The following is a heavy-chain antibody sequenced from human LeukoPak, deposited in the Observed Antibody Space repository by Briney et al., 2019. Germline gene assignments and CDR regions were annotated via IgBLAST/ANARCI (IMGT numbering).Heavy chain of an antibody. D-gene: IGHD6-13*01. Sequence: GESLKISCKGSGYSFTNYWIAWVRQMPGKGLEWMGIIYPDDSDIRYSPSFRGQVTISADKSISTAYMQWSSLKASDTAIYYCARRIAGAATDYWGQGTLVTVSS. J-gene: IGHJ4*02. V-gene: IGHV5-51*01. CDR1: GYSFTNYW. CDR2: IYPDDSDI. CDR3: ARRIAGAATDY.